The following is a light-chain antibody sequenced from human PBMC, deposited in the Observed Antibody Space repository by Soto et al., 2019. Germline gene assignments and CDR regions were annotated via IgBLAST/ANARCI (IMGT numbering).Light chain of an antibody. J-gene: IGKJ1*01. CDR1: QSISSY. CDR2: AAS. V-gene: IGKV1-39*01. CDR3: QRYNNAPRT. Sequence: DIQMTQSPSSLSASVGDRVTITCRASQSISSYLNWYQQKPGKAPKLLIYAASSLQSGVPSRFSGSGSGTDFTLTISSLQPEDAATYYCQRYNNAPRTFGPGTKVEIK.